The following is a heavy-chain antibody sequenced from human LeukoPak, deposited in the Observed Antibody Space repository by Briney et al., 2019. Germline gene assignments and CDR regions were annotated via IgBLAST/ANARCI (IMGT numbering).Heavy chain of an antibody. D-gene: IGHD4-17*01. CDR2: IYYSGST. V-gene: IGHV4-61*01. CDR3: ARASYGDYTNYFDY. Sequence: SETLSLTCTVSGGSISSSSYYWSWIRQPPGKGLEWIGYIYYSGSTNYNPSLKSRVTISVDTSKNQFSLKLSSVTAADTAVYYCARASYGDYTNYFDYWGRGTLVTVSS. CDR1: GGSISSSSYY. J-gene: IGHJ4*02.